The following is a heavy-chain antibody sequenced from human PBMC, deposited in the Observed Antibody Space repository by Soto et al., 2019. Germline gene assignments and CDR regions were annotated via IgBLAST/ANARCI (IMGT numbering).Heavy chain of an antibody. Sequence: EVQLVETGGGLVEPGGSLRLSCAASDFTFTSAWMKWVRQAPGKGLEWVGRIKSKTDGGSTDSAAPVRNRFTISRDDSKYMLYLQMNGLQAEDTAVYYCTTGPSRGFSGVPYYWGQGTLVTVSS. CDR1: DFTFTSAW. J-gene: IGHJ4*02. CDR3: TTGPSRGFSGVPYY. D-gene: IGHD5-12*01. V-gene: IGHV3-15*07. CDR2: IKSKTDGGST.